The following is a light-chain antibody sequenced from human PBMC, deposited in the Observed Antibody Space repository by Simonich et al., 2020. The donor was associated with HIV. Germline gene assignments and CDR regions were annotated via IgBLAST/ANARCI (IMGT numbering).Light chain of an antibody. CDR3: QQYNNYRT. J-gene: IGKJ1*01. V-gene: IGKV1-5*03. Sequence: DLQLTQYPSTLSASVGVNFTITCRASQSVSSWLAWYHQKPGKAPNLLIYKASNLQSVVPSRFSGSGSVTEFTLTISSLQPDDFATYYCQQYNNYRTFGQGTKVEIK. CDR2: KAS. CDR1: QSVSSW.